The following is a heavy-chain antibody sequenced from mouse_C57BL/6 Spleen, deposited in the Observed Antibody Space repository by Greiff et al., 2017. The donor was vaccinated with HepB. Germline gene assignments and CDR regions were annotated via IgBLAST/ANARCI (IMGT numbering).Heavy chain of an antibody. J-gene: IGHJ2*01. CDR3: AREGDDQYDFDY. CDR1: GYTFTSYW. D-gene: IGHD2-14*01. V-gene: IGHV1-64*01. Sequence: QVQLQQPGAELVKPGASVKLSCKASGYTFTSYWMHWVKQRPGQGLEWIGMIHPNSGSTNYNEKFKSKATLTVDKSSSTAYMQLSSLTSEDSAVYYCAREGDDQYDFDYWGQGTTLTVSS. CDR2: IHPNSGST.